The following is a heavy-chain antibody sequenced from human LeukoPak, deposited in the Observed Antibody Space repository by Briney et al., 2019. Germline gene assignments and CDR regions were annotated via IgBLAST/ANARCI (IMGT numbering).Heavy chain of an antibody. J-gene: IGHJ4*02. Sequence: GGSLRLSWAASGFTFSSYAMSWVRQAPGKGLEWVSAISGSGGSTYYADSVKGRFTISRDNSKNTLYLQMNSLRAEDTAVYYCAKDLGYCSSTSCYGYWGQGTLVTVSS. D-gene: IGHD2-2*01. CDR2: ISGSGGST. CDR3: AKDLGYCSSTSCYGY. CDR1: GFTFSSYA. V-gene: IGHV3-23*01.